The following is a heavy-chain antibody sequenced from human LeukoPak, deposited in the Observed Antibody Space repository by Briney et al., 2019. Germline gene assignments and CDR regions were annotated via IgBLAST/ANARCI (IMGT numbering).Heavy chain of an antibody. CDR2: ITHSGST. D-gene: IGHD3-10*01. V-gene: IGHV4-34*01. CDR3: ARVYRRNYYGSGAPFDY. J-gene: IGHJ4*02. Sequence: PSETLSLTCAVYGGSFSGYYWSWIRQPPEKGLEWIGEITHSGSTNYNPSLKSRVTISVDTSKNQFSLKLSSVTAADTAVYYCARVYRRNYYGSGAPFDYWGQGTLVTVSS. CDR1: GGSFSGYY.